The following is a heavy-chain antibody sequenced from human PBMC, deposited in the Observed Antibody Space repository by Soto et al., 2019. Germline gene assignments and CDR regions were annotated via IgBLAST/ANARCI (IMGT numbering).Heavy chain of an antibody. J-gene: IGHJ5*02. D-gene: IGHD1-26*01. V-gene: IGHV1-69*12. Sequence: QVQLVQSGAEVKKPGSSVKVSCKASGGTFSSYAISWVRQAPGQGLEWMGGIIPIFGTANYAQKFQGRVTITADESTSTAYMELGSLRSEDTAVYYCARDSGGSYLKAGSWFDPWGQGTLVTVSS. CDR2: IIPIFGTA. CDR1: GGTFSSYA. CDR3: ARDSGGSYLKAGSWFDP.